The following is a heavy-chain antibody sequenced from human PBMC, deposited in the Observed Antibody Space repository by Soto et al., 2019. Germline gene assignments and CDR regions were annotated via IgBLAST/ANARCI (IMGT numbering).Heavy chain of an antibody. CDR1: GFTFNSYG. J-gene: IGHJ5*02. CDR2: ISGSGGST. V-gene: IGHV3-23*04. D-gene: IGHD4-17*01. CDR3: AKGRTVTNWFDP. Sequence: VQLVDSGGDVVQPGRSLRLSCVASGFTFNSYGMHWVRQAPGKGLEWVAVISGSGGSTYYADSVKGRFTISRDNSKNTLYLQMNSLRAEDTAVYYCAKGRTVTNWFDPWGQGTLVTVSS.